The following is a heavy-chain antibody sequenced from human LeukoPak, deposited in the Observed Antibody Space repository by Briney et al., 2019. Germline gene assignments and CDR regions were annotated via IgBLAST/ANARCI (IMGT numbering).Heavy chain of an antibody. J-gene: IGHJ4*02. CDR2: MNPNSGHT. CDR3: ASGIWFGESEGNY. Sequence: ASVKVSCKASGYTFTTYDINWVRQANGQGLEWMGCMNPNSGHTDYAQKFQGRVTITRNTSITTAYMELTSLRFEDTAVYYCASGIWFGESEGNYWGQGTLVTVSS. D-gene: IGHD3-10*01. V-gene: IGHV1-8*03. CDR1: GYTFTTYD.